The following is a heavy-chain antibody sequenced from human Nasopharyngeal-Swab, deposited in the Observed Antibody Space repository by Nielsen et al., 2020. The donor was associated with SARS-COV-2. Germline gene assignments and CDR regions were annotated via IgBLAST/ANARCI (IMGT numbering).Heavy chain of an antibody. CDR2: ISYDGSNK. D-gene: IGHD5-18*01. V-gene: IGHV3-30*03. CDR3: ARDQLGDTAMVTLDY. J-gene: IGHJ4*02. CDR1: GFTFSSYG. Sequence: LSLTCAASGFTFSSYGMHWVRQAPGKGLEWVAVISYDGSNKYYADSVKGRFTISRDNSKNTLYLQMNSLRAEDTAVYYCARDQLGDTAMVTLDYWGQGTLVTVSS.